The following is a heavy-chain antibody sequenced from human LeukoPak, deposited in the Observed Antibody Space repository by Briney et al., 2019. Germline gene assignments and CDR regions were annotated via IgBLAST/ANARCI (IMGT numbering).Heavy chain of an antibody. J-gene: IGHJ4*02. CDR3: ARDRHWTNDWVFDS. CDR2: INHGGSA. V-gene: IGHV4-34*01. D-gene: IGHD1/OR15-1a*01. Sequence: PSETLSLTCAVYGGSFSGYYWSWIRQPPGKGLGWIGEINHGGSANYNPSLKSRVTISIHTSKNQFSLNLSSVTAADTAVYYCARDRHWTNDWVFDSWGQGTLVTVSS. CDR1: GGSFSGYY.